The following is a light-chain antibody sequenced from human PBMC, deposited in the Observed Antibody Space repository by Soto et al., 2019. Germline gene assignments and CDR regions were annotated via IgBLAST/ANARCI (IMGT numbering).Light chain of an antibody. CDR3: QQYGNSPLT. CDR1: QSVSSSY. Sequence: EIVLTQSPGTLSLSPGERATLSCRASQSVSSSYLAWYQQKPGQAPRLLIYGASSRATGIPDRFSGSGSGTDFTVTISRLEPEEFAVYYCQQYGNSPLTFGQGTKVEIK. CDR2: GAS. J-gene: IGKJ1*01. V-gene: IGKV3-20*01.